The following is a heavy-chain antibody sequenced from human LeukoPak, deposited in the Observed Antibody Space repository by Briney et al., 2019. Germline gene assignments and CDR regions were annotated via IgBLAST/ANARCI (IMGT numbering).Heavy chain of an antibody. CDR3: ATPLQLWFRDYYYYGMDV. Sequence: ASVKVSRKASGYTFTSYDINWVRQATGQGLEWMGWMNPNSGNTGYAQKFQGRVTMTRNTSISTAYMELSSLRSEDTAVYYCATPLQLWFRDYYYYGMDVWGQGTTVTVSS. J-gene: IGHJ6*02. V-gene: IGHV1-8*01. D-gene: IGHD5-18*01. CDR1: GYTFTSYD. CDR2: MNPNSGNT.